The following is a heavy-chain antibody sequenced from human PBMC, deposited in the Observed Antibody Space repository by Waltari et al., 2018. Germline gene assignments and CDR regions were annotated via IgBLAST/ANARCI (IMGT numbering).Heavy chain of an antibody. Sequence: QLQLQESGPGLVKPSETLSLTCTVSGGSISSSSYYWGWIRQPPGKGLEWIGSIYYSGSTYYNPSLKSRVTISVDTSKNQFSLKLSSVTAADTAVYYCARRSDEPGSGWQNWFDPWGQGTLVTVSS. CDR3: ARRSDEPGSGWQNWFDP. V-gene: IGHV4-39*01. D-gene: IGHD6-19*01. CDR2: IYYSGST. CDR1: GGSISSSSYY. J-gene: IGHJ5*02.